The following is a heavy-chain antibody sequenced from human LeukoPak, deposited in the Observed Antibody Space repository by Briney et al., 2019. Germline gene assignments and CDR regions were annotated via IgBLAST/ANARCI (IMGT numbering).Heavy chain of an antibody. V-gene: IGHV1-69*06. CDR2: IIPIFGTA. CDR1: GGTFSSYA. Sequence: GSSVKVSCKASGGTFSSYAISWVRQAPGQGLEWMGGIIPIFGTANYAQKFQGRVTITADKSTSTAYMELSSLRSEDTAVYYCARTYYYGSSGLGPFDYWGQGTLVTVSS. CDR3: ARTYYYGSSGLGPFDY. J-gene: IGHJ4*02. D-gene: IGHD3-22*01.